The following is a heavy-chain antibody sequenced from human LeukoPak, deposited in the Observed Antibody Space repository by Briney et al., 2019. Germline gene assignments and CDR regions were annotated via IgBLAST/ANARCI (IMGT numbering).Heavy chain of an antibody. CDR3: ARVPSGYTPNANYYYYGMDV. J-gene: IGHJ6*02. V-gene: IGHV1-69*04. D-gene: IGHD5-12*01. CDR1: GGTFSRYA. Sequence: ASAKVSCKASGGTFSRYAISWVRQAPGQGLEWMGRIIPIIGIVNYAQKFQGRVTITADKSTSTAYMELSSLRSEDTAVYYCARVPSGYTPNANYYYYGMDVWGQGTTVTVSS. CDR2: IIPIIGIV.